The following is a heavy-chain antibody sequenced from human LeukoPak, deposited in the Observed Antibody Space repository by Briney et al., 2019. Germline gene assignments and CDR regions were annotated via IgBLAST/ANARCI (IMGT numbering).Heavy chain of an antibody. J-gene: IGHJ3*02. D-gene: IGHD3-9*01. V-gene: IGHV3-21*01. CDR2: ISSSSSYI. CDR3: ARAGYFAWYSGAAFDI. Sequence: GGSLRLFCAASGFTFSSYSMNWVRQAPGKGLEWVSSISSSSSYIYYADSVKGRFTISRDNAKNSLYLQMNSVIAEDTAVYFCARAGYFAWYSGAAFDIWGEGTMVTVSS. CDR1: GFTFSSYS.